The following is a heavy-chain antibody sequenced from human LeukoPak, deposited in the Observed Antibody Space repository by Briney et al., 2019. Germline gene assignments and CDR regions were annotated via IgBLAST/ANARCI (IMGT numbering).Heavy chain of an antibody. CDR3: ARGLQWPDY. CDR2: IYYSGST. V-gene: IGHV4-31*11. CDR1: GGSFSGYY. Sequence: SETLSLTCAVYGGSFSGYYWSWIRQHPGKGLEWIGYIYYSGSTYYNPSLKSRVTISVDTSKNQFSLKLSSVTAADTAVYYCARGLQWPDYWGQGTLVTVSS. D-gene: IGHD5-24*01. J-gene: IGHJ4*02.